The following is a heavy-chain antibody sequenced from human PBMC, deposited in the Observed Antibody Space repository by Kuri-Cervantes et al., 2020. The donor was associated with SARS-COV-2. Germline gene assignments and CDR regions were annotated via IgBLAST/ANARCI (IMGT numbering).Heavy chain of an antibody. J-gene: IGHJ4*02. CDR2: ISDRGGDT. CDR1: GFTVSSNY. CDR3: AKLLPPPRRTCYYDSSGYYDPLALDY. V-gene: IGHV3-23*01. D-gene: IGHD3-22*01. Sequence: LSLTCAASGFTVSSNYMSWVRQAPRKGLEWVSSISDRGGDTYYADSVKGRFTISRDNPKNTLYLQMNRLRAEDTAIYYCAKLLPPPRRTCYYDSSGYYDPLALDYWGQGTLVTVSS.